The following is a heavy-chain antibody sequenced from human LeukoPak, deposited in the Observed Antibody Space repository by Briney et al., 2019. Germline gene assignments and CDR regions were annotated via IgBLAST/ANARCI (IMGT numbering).Heavy chain of an antibody. CDR2: ISSSSSYI. CDR3: ARAVGYCSSTSCYSDYFDY. V-gene: IGHV3-21*01. Sequence: PGGSLRLSCAASGFTFSSYSMNWVRQAPGKGLEWVSSISSSSSYIYYADSGKGRFTISRDNAKNSLYLQMNSLRAEDTAVYYCARAVGYCSSTSCYSDYFDYWGQGTLVTVSS. D-gene: IGHD2-2*01. CDR1: GFTFSSYS. J-gene: IGHJ4*02.